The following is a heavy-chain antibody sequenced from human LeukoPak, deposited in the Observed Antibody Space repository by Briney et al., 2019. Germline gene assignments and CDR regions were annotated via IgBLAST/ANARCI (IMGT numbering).Heavy chain of an antibody. V-gene: IGHV3-7*01. CDR1: GFTFNGSW. CDR3: AVWTSGNY. Sequence: FTSSASGFTFNGSWMNWVRQAPWKGLEWVANMDPSGSQTRYVGSVKGRFTISKDDPGTSLYLEMHGLRAEDTAIYYCAVWTSGNYWGQGALVTVSS. J-gene: IGHJ4*02. D-gene: IGHD1-1*01. CDR2: MDPSGSQT.